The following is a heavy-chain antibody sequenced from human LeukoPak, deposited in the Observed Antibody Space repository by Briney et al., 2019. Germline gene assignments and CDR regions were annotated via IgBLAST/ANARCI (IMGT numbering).Heavy chain of an antibody. CDR1: GFTFSSYS. CDR3: ARGHTGSYPDMTSS. Sequence: PGGSLRLSCAASGFTFSSYSMNWVRQAPGKGLEWVSSISSSSSYIYYADSVKGRFTISRDNAKNSLYLQMNSLRAEDTAVYYCARGHTGSYPDMTSSWGQGTLVTVSS. J-gene: IGHJ5*02. D-gene: IGHD1-26*01. CDR2: ISSSSSYI. V-gene: IGHV3-21*01.